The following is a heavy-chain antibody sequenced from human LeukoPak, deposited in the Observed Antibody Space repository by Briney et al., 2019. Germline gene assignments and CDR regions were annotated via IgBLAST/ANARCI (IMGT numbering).Heavy chain of an antibody. CDR1: GGSFSGYY. CDR3: ARGRGYCSSTSCYTYGFDY. V-gene: IGHV4-34*01. Sequence: SETLSLTCAVYGGSFSGYYWSWIRQPPGKGMEWIWEINHSGSTNYNPSLKSRVTISVDTSKNQFSLKLSSVTAADTAVYYCARGRGYCSSTSCYTYGFDYWGQGTLVTVSS. CDR2: INHSGST. D-gene: IGHD2-2*02. J-gene: IGHJ4*02.